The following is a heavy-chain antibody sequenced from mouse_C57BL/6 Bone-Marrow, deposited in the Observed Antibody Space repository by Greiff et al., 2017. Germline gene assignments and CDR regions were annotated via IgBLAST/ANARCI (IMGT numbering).Heavy chain of an antibody. V-gene: IGHV1-50*01. D-gene: IGHD2-2*01. CDR1: GYTFTSYW. J-gene: IGHJ1*03. CDR2: IDPSDSYT. Sequence: QVQLKQPGAELVKPGASVKLSCKASGYTFTSYWMQWVKQRPGQGLEWIGEIDPSDSYTNYNQKFKGKATLTVDTSSSTAYMQLSSLTSEDSAVYYCARVEFDGYEGDIDVWGKGTTVTVSS. CDR3: ARVEFDGYEGDIDV.